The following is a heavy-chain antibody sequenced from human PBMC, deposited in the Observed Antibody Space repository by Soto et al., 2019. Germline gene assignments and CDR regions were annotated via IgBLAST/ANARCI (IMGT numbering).Heavy chain of an antibody. Sequence: GGSLRLSCAASGFTFSSYGMHWVRQAPGKGLEWVAVISYDGSNKYYADSVKGRFTISRDNSKNTLYLQMNSLRAEDTAVYYCAKDGSIAGTPFYLDYWGQGTLVTVSS. J-gene: IGHJ4*02. CDR2: ISYDGSNK. CDR1: GFTFSSYG. D-gene: IGHD6-6*01. V-gene: IGHV3-30*18. CDR3: AKDGSIAGTPFYLDY.